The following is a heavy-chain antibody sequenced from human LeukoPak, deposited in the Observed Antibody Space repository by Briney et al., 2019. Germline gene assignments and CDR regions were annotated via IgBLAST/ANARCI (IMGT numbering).Heavy chain of an antibody. CDR3: ARGFNWNYGRFDF. CDR2: MRQDGSEK. J-gene: IGHJ4*02. Sequence: PGGSLRLSCVASGFTFINYWMSWVRHAPGKGLEWVANMRQDGSEKYYVDSVKGRFTISRDNAKNSLYLQMNSLRAEDTAVYYCARGFNWNYGRFDFWGQGTLVTVSS. V-gene: IGHV3-7*05. CDR1: GFTFINYW. D-gene: IGHD1-7*01.